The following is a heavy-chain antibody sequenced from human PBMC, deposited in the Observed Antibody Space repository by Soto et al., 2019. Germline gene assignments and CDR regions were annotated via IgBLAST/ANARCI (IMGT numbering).Heavy chain of an antibody. D-gene: IGHD4-4*01. V-gene: IGHV1-18*04. CDR3: ARVPSYPTLDY. CDR2: ISAYNGDT. J-gene: IGHJ4*02. CDR1: GYTFTSNG. Sequence: AASVKVSCKASGYTFTSNGVSWVRQAPGQGLEWMGWISAYNGDTKYSQKFQGRVTMTTDTSTSTAYMELRSLRSDDTAVYYCARVPSYPTLDYWGQGTLVTVSS.